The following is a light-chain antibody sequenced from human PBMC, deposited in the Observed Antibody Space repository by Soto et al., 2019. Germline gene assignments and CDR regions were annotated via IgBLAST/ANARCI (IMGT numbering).Light chain of an antibody. CDR3: QQYADSPPRLI. J-gene: IGKJ4*01. CDR1: QSVNSAY. V-gene: IGKV3-20*01. Sequence: EIVLTQSPGTLSLSPGERATLSCRASQSVNSAYLAWYQQKPGQAPRLLIYGASNRAAGIPDRFSGSGSGTDFTLTISRLEPEDFAVYYSQQYADSPPRLIFGGGTKVEIK. CDR2: GAS.